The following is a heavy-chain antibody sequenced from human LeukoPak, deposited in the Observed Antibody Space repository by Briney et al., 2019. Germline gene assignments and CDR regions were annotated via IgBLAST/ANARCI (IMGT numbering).Heavy chain of an antibody. Sequence: PSETLSLNCAVYGGSFSGYYWSWIRQPPGKGLEWIGEINHSGSTNYNPSLKSRVTISVDTSKNQFSLKLSSVTAADTAVYYCARALFGRYGMDVWGQGTTVTVSS. V-gene: IGHV4-34*01. CDR3: ARALFGRYGMDV. CDR1: GGSFSGYY. J-gene: IGHJ6*02. CDR2: INHSGST. D-gene: IGHD3-10*01.